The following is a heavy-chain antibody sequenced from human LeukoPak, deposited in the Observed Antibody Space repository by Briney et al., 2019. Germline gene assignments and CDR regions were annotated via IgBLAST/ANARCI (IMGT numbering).Heavy chain of an antibody. CDR2: INTNTGNP. V-gene: IGHV7-4-1*02. D-gene: IGHD1-14*01. Sequence: ASVKVSCKASGYTFTSYAMNWVRQAPGQGLEWMGWINTNTGNPTYAQGFTGRFVFSLDTSVSTAYLQISSLKAEDTAVYYCAAEIITAQAYAFDIWGQGTMVTVSS. J-gene: IGHJ3*02. CDR1: GYTFTSYA. CDR3: AAEIITAQAYAFDI.